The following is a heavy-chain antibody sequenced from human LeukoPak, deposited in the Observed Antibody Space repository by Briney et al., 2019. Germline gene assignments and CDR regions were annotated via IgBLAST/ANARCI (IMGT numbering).Heavy chain of an antibody. D-gene: IGHD3-22*01. J-gene: IGHJ4*02. V-gene: IGHV3-9*03. Sequence: GGSLRLSCAASGFTFDDYAMHWVRQAPGKGLEWVSGISWNSGSIGYADSVKGRFTISRDNAKNSLYLQMNSLRAEDMALYYCAKERTYYYDSSGYSYFDYWGQGTLVTVSS. CDR2: ISWNSGSI. CDR3: AKERTYYYDSSGYSYFDY. CDR1: GFTFDDYA.